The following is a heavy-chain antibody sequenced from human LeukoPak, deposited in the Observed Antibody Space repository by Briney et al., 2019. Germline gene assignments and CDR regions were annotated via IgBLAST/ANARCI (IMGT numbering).Heavy chain of an antibody. CDR1: GFTFSSYG. CDR2: IRYDGSNK. D-gene: IGHD5-18*01. J-gene: IGHJ4*02. Sequence: GGSLRLSCAASGFTFSSYGMHWVRQAPGKGLEWVAFIRYDGSNKYYADSVKGRFTISRDNSKNTLYLQMNSLRAEDTAVYYCAKPDSRYSYGPFDYWGQGTLVTVSS. CDR3: AKPDSRYSYGPFDY. V-gene: IGHV3-30*02.